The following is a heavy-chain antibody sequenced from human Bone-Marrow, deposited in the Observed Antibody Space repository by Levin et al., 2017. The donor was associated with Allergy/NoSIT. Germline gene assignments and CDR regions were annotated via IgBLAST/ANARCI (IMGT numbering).Heavy chain of an antibody. CDR1: GASVSSGSYY. J-gene: IGHJ4*02. CDR2: VKNSGST. D-gene: IGHD3-22*01. V-gene: IGHV4-61*01. CDR3: ARMMILGTIDY. Sequence: SQTLSLTCTVSGASVSSGSYYWSWIRQPPGKGLEWIGYVKNSGSTNYNPSLKTRVTISVDTSKNQFSLKLSSVTAADTAVYYCARMMILGTIDYWGQGTLVTVSS.